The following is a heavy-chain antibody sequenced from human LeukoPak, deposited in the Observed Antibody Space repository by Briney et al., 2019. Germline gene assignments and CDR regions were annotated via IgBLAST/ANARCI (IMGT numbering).Heavy chain of an antibody. V-gene: IGHV3-48*02. CDR1: GFTFSSYS. D-gene: IGHD2-8*02. CDR3: ARKVLPDTWFDP. J-gene: IGHJ5*02. CDR2: ISGSGFTI. Sequence: GGSLRLSCAASGFTFSSYSMNWVRQAPGKGLEWVSYISGSGFTIYYADSVKGRFTISRDTAKNSLYLQMNSLRDEDTAVYYCARKVLPDTWFDPWGQGTLVTVSS.